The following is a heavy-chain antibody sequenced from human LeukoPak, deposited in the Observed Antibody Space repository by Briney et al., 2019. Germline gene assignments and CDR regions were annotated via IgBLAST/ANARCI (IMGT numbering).Heavy chain of an antibody. V-gene: IGHV3-48*03. CDR2: ISSSGSTI. CDR1: GFTFSSYE. J-gene: IGHJ4*02. Sequence: GGSLRLSCAASGFTFSSYEMNWVRQAPGKGLEWVSYISSSGSTIYYADSVKGRFTISRDNAKNSLYLQMNSLRAEDTAVYYCARVPLGNYYGSGSYYLGYWGQGTLVTVSS. D-gene: IGHD3-10*01. CDR3: ARVPLGNYYGSGSYYLGY.